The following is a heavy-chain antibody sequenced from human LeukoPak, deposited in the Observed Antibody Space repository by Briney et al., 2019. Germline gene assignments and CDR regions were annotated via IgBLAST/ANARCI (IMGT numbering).Heavy chain of an antibody. J-gene: IGHJ6*02. Sequence: ASVKVSCKASGYTFTSYAMHWVRQAPGQRLEWMGWINAGNGNTKYSQKFQGRVTITRDTSASTAYMELSSLRSEDPAVYYCAIAFWLAAPSVWGQGTTVTVSS. D-gene: IGHD3-9*01. V-gene: IGHV1-3*01. CDR2: INAGNGNT. CDR3: AIAFWLAAPSV. CDR1: GYTFTSYA.